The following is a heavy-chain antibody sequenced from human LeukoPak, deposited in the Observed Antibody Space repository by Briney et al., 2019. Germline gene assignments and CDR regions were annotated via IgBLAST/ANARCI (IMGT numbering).Heavy chain of an antibody. CDR1: GYTFTGYY. CDR3: ARVYYDFWSDFDY. CDR2: INPNSGGT. V-gene: IGHV1-2*02. J-gene: IGHJ4*02. D-gene: IGHD3-3*01. Sequence: ASVKVSCKASGYTFTGYYMHWVRQAPGQGLEWMGWINPNSGGTNYAQKFQGRVTMTRDTSISTAYMELSRLRSDDTAVYYCARVYYDFWSDFDYWGQGTLVTVSS.